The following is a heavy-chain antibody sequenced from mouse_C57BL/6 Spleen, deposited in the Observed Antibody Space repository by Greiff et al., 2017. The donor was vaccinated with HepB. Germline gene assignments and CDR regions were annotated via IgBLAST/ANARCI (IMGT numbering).Heavy chain of an antibody. CDR2: IHPNSGST. V-gene: IGHV1-64*01. Sequence: QVQLQQSGAELVKPGASVKLSCKASGYTFTSYWMHWVKQRPGQGLEWIGMIHPNSGSTNYNEKFKSKATLTVDKSSSTAYMQLSSLTSEDSAVYYCARKKGLNSNYFDYWGQGTTLTVSS. D-gene: IGHD1-3*01. CDR1: GYTFTSYW. CDR3: ARKKGLNSNYFDY. J-gene: IGHJ2*01.